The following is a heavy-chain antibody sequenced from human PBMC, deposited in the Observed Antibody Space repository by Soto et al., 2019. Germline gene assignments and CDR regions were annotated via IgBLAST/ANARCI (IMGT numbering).Heavy chain of an antibody. CDR3: ARDWDRSSSYYYYYYMDV. V-gene: IGHV3-21*05. D-gene: IGHD6-6*01. CDR1: GFTFSSYS. J-gene: IGHJ6*03. Sequence: PGGSLRLSCAASGFTFSSYSMNWVRQAPGKGMVCVSFISSSSSYIYYADSVKGRFTISRYNAKNSLYLQMNSLIAEDTAVYYCARDWDRSSSYYYYYYMDVWGKGTTVTVSS. CDR2: ISSSSSYI.